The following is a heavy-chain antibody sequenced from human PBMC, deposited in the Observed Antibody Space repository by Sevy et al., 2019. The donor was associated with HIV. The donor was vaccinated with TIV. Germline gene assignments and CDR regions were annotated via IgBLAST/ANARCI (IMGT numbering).Heavy chain of an antibody. V-gene: IGHV3-7*01. Sequence: GGSLRLSCAASGFTFSSYWMSWVRQAPGKGLEWVANIKQDGSEKYYVDSVKGRFTISRDNAKNSLYLQMNSLRAEDTVVYYCARFEYSSSSYYYYMDVWGKGTTVTVSS. CDR2: IKQDGSEK. CDR3: ARFEYSSSSYYYYMDV. J-gene: IGHJ6*03. CDR1: GFTFSSYW. D-gene: IGHD6-6*01.